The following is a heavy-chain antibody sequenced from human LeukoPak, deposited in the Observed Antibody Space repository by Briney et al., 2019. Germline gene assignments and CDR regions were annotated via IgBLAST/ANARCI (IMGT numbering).Heavy chain of an antibody. CDR2: IDPSDSYT. V-gene: IGHV5-10-1*01. D-gene: IGHD6-13*01. Sequence: GESLKISCKGSGYSFTSYWISWVRQMPGKGLEWMGRIDPSDSYTNYSPSFQGHVTISADKSISTAYLQWSSLKASDTAMYYRARERSSTWYFDLWGRGTLVTVSS. CDR3: ARERSSTWYFDL. J-gene: IGHJ2*01. CDR1: GYSFTSYW.